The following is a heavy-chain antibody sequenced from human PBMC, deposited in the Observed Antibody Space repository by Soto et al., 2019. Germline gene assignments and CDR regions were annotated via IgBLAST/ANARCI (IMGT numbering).Heavy chain of an antibody. D-gene: IGHD3-10*01. CDR1: GYTFTSYD. V-gene: IGHV1-8*01. CDR2: MNPNSGNT. Sequence: RASVKVSCKASGYTFTSYDINWVRQATGQGLEWMGWMNPNSGNTGYAQKFQGRVTMTRNTSISTAYMELSSLRSEDTAVYYCARGFRTYYYGSGYYYGMDVWGQGTTVTVSS. CDR3: ARGFRTYYYGSGYYYGMDV. J-gene: IGHJ6*02.